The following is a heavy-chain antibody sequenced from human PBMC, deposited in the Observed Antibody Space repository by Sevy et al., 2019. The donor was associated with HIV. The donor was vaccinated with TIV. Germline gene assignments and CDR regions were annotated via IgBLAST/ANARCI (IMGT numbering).Heavy chain of an antibody. D-gene: IGHD1-26*01. CDR3: ARRVADGGGYLDY. J-gene: IGHJ4*02. V-gene: IGHV3-21*01. Sequence: GGSLRRSCAASGFTFSSYSMHWVRQAPGKGLEWVSSISNTGSYIYHADSVKGRFTISRDNTKYTLYLQSNSLRAEDSAVYDCARRVADGGGYLDYWGQGTLVTVSS. CDR1: GFTFSSYS. CDR2: ISNTGSYI.